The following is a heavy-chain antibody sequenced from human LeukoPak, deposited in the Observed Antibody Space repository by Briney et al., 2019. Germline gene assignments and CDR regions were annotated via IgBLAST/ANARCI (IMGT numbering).Heavy chain of an antibody. Sequence: SETLSLTCTVSGGSISRYFWSWIRQPAGKGLEWIGRIYTSGSTNSGSTNYNPSLKSRVTMSVDTSKNQFSLKLSSVTAADTAVYYCARSRAHYYDSSGYYYPFDYWGQGTLVTVSS. J-gene: IGHJ4*02. CDR3: ARSRAHYYDSSGYYYPFDY. D-gene: IGHD3-22*01. V-gene: IGHV4-4*07. CDR2: IYTSGSTNSGST. CDR1: GGSISRYF.